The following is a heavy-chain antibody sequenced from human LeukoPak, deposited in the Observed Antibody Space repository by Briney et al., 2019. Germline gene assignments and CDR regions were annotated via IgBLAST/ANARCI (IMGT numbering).Heavy chain of an antibody. V-gene: IGHV3-43*01. CDR2: ISWDGAST. Sequence: PGGSLRLSCVASGFSFDDYAMHWVRQSPGKGLEWVSLISWDGASTSYAESVKGRFTISRDNDKKHLYLQMTNLRSEDSALYFCARDKPGHFQAPPYSYYMGVWGKGTTVTVSS. CDR1: GFSFDDYA. D-gene: IGHD1-26*01. CDR3: ARDKPGHFQAPPYSYYMGV. J-gene: IGHJ6*03.